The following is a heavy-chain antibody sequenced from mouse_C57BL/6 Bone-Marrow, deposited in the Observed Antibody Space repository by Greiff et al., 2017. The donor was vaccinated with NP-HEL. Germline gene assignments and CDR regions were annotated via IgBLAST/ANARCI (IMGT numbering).Heavy chain of an antibody. D-gene: IGHD1-1*01. J-gene: IGHJ1*03. CDR3: ARSPSTVVAEWYFDV. CDR2: INPYNGGT. Sequence: EVQLQQSGPVLVKPGASVKMSCKASGYTFTDYYMNWVKQSHGKSLEWIGVINPYNGGTSYNQKFKGKATLTVDKSSSTAYMELNSLTSEDSAVYYCARSPSTVVAEWYFDVWGTGTTVTVSS. CDR1: GYTFTDYY. V-gene: IGHV1-19*01.